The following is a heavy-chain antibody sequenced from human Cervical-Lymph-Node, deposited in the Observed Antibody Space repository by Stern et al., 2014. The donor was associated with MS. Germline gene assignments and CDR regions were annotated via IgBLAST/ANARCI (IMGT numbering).Heavy chain of an antibody. Sequence: EDQLVESGGGLVKPGGSLRLSWTASGFTFSYYTMNWVRQAPGQGLEGVSSISNSDTFIHYADSVKGRFTVSRDNAKNSLYLQMNSLRAEDTAVYYCARVSTMVQGPPGALDIWGQGAMVTVSS. CDR2: ISNSDTFI. V-gene: IGHV3-21*01. D-gene: IGHD3-10*01. CDR1: GFTFSYYT. J-gene: IGHJ3*02. CDR3: ARVSTMVQGPPGALDI.